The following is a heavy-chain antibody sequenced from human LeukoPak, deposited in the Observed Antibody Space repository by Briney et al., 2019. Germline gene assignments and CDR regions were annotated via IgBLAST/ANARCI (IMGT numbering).Heavy chain of an antibody. CDR1: GFTFSSYA. V-gene: IGHV3-23*01. J-gene: IGHJ4*02. Sequence: PRGSLRLSCAASGFTFSSYAMSWVRQAPGKGLEWVSAISGSGGSTYYADSVKGRFTISRDNSKNTLYLQMNSLRAEDTAVYYCAKDRGGYSSFDYWGQGTLVTVSS. CDR3: AKDRGGYSSFDY. CDR2: ISGSGGST. D-gene: IGHD5-18*01.